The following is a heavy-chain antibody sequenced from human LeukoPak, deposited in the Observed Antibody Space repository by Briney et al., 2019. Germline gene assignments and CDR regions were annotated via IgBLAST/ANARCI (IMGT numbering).Heavy chain of an antibody. D-gene: IGHD3-3*01. CDR2: ISSSSSSI. CDR3: ARAYDFWSGYYPTYFDY. Sequence: GGSLTLSCAASGFTFTTYSMNWVRQAPGKGLEWVSYISSSSSSIYYADSVKGRFTISRDNARNSLYLQMNSLRAEDTAVYYCARAYDFWSGYYPTYFDYWGQGTLVTASS. J-gene: IGHJ4*02. CDR1: GFTFTTYS. V-gene: IGHV3-48*01.